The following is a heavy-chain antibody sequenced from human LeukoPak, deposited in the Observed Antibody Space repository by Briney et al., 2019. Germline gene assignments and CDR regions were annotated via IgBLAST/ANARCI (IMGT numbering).Heavy chain of an antibody. CDR2: ITSSGTGT. D-gene: IGHD3-22*01. Sequence: PVGSLRLSCAASGFTFNIYAMSWVRQAPGKGLEWVSSITSSGTGTFYADSVKGRFTISRDNSESTLYLQMNSLRAEDTAVYYCAKDRPNYYDSSGHYYRRNGDYWGQGTPVTVSS. CDR1: GFTFNIYA. CDR3: AKDRPNYYDSSGHYYRRNGDY. J-gene: IGHJ4*02. V-gene: IGHV3-23*01.